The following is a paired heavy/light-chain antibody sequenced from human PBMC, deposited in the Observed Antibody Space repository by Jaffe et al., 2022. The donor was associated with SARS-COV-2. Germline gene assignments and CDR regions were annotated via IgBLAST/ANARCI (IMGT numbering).Heavy chain of an antibody. D-gene: IGHD2-2*01. V-gene: IGHV5-51*01. CDR2: IYPGDSDT. Sequence: EVQLVQSGAEVKKPGESLTISCKGSGYTFTNYWIGWVRQVPGKGLEWMGIIYPGDSDTIYSPSFQGQVAISADKSISTAYLQWNSLKASDTAMYYCTRQSYCSSNTCYYYYGMDVWGQGTTVTVS. J-gene: IGHJ6*02. CDR3: TRQSYCSSNTCYYYYGMDV. CDR1: GYTFTNYW.
Light chain of an antibody. CDR2: NKN. Sequence: SSELTQDPAVSVALGQTVRITCQGDSLRSYYASWYQQKSGQAPILVVYNKNNRPSGIPDRFSGSGSGNTAYLTITGAQAEDEADYYCNSRDTSGRHLVFGGGTKLTVL. CDR1: SLRSYY. V-gene: IGLV3-19*01. CDR3: NSRDTSGRHLV. J-gene: IGLJ3*02.